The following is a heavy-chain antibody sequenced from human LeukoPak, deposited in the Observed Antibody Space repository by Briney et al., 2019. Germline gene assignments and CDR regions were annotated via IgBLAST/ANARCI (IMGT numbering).Heavy chain of an antibody. Sequence: GGSLRLSCAASGFTLNNAWLTWVRQAPGKGLEWVAFIRHDGSNKYYADPVKGRFTISRDNSKNTLFLQMNSLRAEDTAVYYCAKGSKEVLFTRDHHMDVWGKGTTVTISS. CDR3: AKGSKEVLFTRDHHMDV. J-gene: IGHJ6*03. CDR1: GFTLNNAW. CDR2: IRHDGSNK. V-gene: IGHV3-30*02. D-gene: IGHD3-3*01.